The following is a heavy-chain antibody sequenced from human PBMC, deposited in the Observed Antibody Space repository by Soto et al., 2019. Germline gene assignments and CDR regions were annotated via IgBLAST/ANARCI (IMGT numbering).Heavy chain of an antibody. V-gene: IGHV4-4*07. J-gene: IGHJ4*02. CDR3: ASEGTAMKLHY. CDR2: IFPSGST. Sequence: WTWIRQPAGKGLEWIGRIFPSGSTNYNPSLRGRVTMSVDTSKNLFSLKLSSVTAADTALYYCASEGTAMKLHYWGQGTLVTVPS. D-gene: IGHD5-18*01.